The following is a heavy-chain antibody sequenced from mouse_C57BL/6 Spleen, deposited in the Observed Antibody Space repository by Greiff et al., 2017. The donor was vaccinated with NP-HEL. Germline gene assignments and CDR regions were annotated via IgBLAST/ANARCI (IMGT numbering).Heavy chain of an antibody. J-gene: IGHJ1*03. CDR2: IDPNSGGT. CDR1: GYTFTSYW. D-gene: IGHD2-3*01. V-gene: IGHV1-72*01. Sequence: VQLQQPGAELVKPGASVKLSCKASGYTFTSYWMHWVKQRPGRGLEWIGRIDPNSGGTKYNEKFKSKATLTVDKPSSTAYVQLSSLTSEDSAVYYCARRDGYYSYWYFDVWGTGTTVTVSS. CDR3: ARRDGYYSYWYFDV.